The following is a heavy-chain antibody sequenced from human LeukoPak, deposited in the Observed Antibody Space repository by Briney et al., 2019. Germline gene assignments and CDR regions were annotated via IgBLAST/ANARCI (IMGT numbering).Heavy chain of an antibody. V-gene: IGHV4-39*07. D-gene: IGHD1-1*01. CDR2: IYYNGDT. CDR1: GGSIGSSTYY. Sequence: SETLSLTCTVSGGSIGSSTYYWVWIRQPPGKGLEWIGSIYYNGDTYYSPSLQSRVSISVATSKNQFSLKLSSVTAADTALYYCARERLFYYYMDVWGKGTTVTVSS. J-gene: IGHJ6*03. CDR3: ARERLFYYYMDV.